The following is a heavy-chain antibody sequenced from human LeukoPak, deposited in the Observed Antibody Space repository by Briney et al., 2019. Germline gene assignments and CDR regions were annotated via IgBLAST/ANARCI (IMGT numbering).Heavy chain of an antibody. CDR2: ISESGST. V-gene: IGHV4-59*08. D-gene: IGHD3-16*01. Sequence: SETLSLTCTVSGGSISSYNWNWIRQPPGKGLEWIAYISESGSTNYNSSLENRVTLSLDTSKNEISLNLRSATVADTAVYYCARQDALGKYPPPYYMDVWGKGTTVIVS. CDR3: ARQDALGKYPPPYYMDV. J-gene: IGHJ6*03. CDR1: GGSISSYN.